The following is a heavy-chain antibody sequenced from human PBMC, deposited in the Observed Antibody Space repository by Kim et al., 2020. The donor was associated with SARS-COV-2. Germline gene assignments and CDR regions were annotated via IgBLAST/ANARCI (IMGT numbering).Heavy chain of an antibody. CDR1: GGSFSGYY. CDR3: ARGRADY. Sequence: SETLSLTCAVYGGSFSGYYWSWIRQPPGKGLEWIGEINHSGSTNYNPSLKSRVTISVDTSKNQFSLKLNSVTAADTAVYYCARGRADYWGQGTLVTVSS. J-gene: IGHJ4*02. CDR2: INHSGST. V-gene: IGHV4-34*01.